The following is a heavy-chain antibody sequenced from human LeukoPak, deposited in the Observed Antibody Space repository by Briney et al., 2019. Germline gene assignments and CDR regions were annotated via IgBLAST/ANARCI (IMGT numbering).Heavy chain of an antibody. Sequence: GSLRLSCAASGFTFSDYYMSWIRQAPGKGLEWVSYISSSGSTIYYADSVKGRFTISRDNAKNSLYLQMNSLRAEDTAVYYCARASWSGKPRCSAFDIWGQGTMVTVSS. CDR3: ARASWSGKPRCSAFDI. CDR2: ISSSGSTI. J-gene: IGHJ3*02. CDR1: GFTFSDYY. D-gene: IGHD3-3*01. V-gene: IGHV3-11*04.